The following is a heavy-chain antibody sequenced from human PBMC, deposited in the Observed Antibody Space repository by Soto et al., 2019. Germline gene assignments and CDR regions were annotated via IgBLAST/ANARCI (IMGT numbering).Heavy chain of an antibody. CDR2: ISAYNGNT. CDR1: GYTFTSYG. J-gene: IGHJ5*02. Sequence: QVQLVQSGAEVKKPGASVKVSCKASGYTFTSYGISWVRQAPGQGLEWLGWISAYNGNTNYAQKLQGRVTMTTATSTSTAYMELSSLRSDATAVYYCARGGSGSYWVGWFDPWGQGTLVTVSS. V-gene: IGHV1-18*01. D-gene: IGHD3-10*01. CDR3: ARGGSGSYWVGWFDP.